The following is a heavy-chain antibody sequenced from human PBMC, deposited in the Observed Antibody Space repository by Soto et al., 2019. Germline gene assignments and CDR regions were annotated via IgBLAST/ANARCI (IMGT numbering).Heavy chain of an antibody. Sequence: QITLKESGPTLVKPTQTLTLTCTVSGFSVSSSGEGVGWIRQPPGKALEWLALIYWDDDKRYSPSLKSRLTITKDPSKNQVVLTVTIIDPVDTAPYYCAQIDPKMVTAGGPGGFDFWGQGTLVTVSS. CDR1: GFSVSSSGEG. J-gene: IGHJ4*02. CDR2: IYWDDDK. D-gene: IGHD2-21*02. V-gene: IGHV2-5*02. CDR3: AQIDPKMVTAGGPGGFDF.